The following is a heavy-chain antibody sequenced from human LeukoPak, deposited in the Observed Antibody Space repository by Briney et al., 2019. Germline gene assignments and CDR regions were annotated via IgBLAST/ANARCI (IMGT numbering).Heavy chain of an antibody. J-gene: IGHJ5*02. Sequence: GGSLRLSCAASGFTFSSYGMHWVRQAPGKGLEWVAFIRYDGSNKYYADSVKGRFTISRDNSKNTLYLQMNSLRAEDTAVYYCAKDLRGSSWYLPPNWFDPWGQGTLVTVSS. CDR2: IRYDGSNK. V-gene: IGHV3-30*02. D-gene: IGHD6-13*01. CDR3: AKDLRGSSWYLPPNWFDP. CDR1: GFTFSSYG.